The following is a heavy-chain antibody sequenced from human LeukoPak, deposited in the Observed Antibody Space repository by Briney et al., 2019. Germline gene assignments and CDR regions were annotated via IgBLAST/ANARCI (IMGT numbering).Heavy chain of an antibody. J-gene: IGHJ6*02. CDR3: ARSTELGSGDYYYYGMDV. D-gene: IGHD2-21*01. Sequence: SETLSLTCAVYGGSFSGYYWSWIRQPPGKGLEWIGRIYTSGSTNYNPSLKSRVTMSVDTSKNQFSLKLSSVTAADTAVYYCARSTELGSGDYYYYGMDVWGQGTTVTVSS. V-gene: IGHV4-59*10. CDR2: IYTSGST. CDR1: GGSFSGYY.